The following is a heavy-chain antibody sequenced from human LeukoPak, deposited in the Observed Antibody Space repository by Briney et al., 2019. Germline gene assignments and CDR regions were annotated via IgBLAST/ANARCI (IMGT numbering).Heavy chain of an antibody. CDR3: AKDRGHYDFWSGYF. J-gene: IGHJ6*04. D-gene: IGHD3-3*01. V-gene: IGHV3-23*01. CDR2: ISCSGGST. Sequence: GGSLRLSCAASGFTFSSYAMSCVRQAPGKGLEWVSAISCSGGSTYYADSVKRRFTISRDNSKNTLYLQMNSLRAEDTAVYYCAKDRGHYDFWSGYFGGKGTTVTVSS. CDR1: GFTFSSYA.